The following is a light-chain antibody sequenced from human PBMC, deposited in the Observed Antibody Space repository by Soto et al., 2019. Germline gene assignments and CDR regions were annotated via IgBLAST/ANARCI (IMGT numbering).Light chain of an antibody. J-gene: IGKJ1*01. Sequence: DIQRTQSPSSLSASVGDRVIITCRASQSITNFLNWYQQKPGKAPNLLIYAASSLQSGVPSRFSGSASGTDFTLTISSLQPEDFATYYCQQSYNTPWTFGQGTKVDIK. V-gene: IGKV1-39*01. CDR2: AAS. CDR1: QSITNF. CDR3: QQSYNTPWT.